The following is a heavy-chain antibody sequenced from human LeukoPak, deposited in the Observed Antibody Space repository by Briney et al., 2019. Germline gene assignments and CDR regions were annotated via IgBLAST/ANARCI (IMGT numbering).Heavy chain of an antibody. CDR1: GGTFSSYA. D-gene: IGHD3-22*01. Sequence: SVKVSCKASGGTFSSYAISWVRQAPGQGLEWMGGIIPTFGTANYAQKFQGRVTITADESTSTAYMELSSLRSEDTAVYYCARDSRLYDNSGYRYHQRGYFDYWGQGTLVTVSS. CDR2: IIPTFGTA. CDR3: ARDSRLYDNSGYRYHQRGYFDY. J-gene: IGHJ4*02. V-gene: IGHV1-69*13.